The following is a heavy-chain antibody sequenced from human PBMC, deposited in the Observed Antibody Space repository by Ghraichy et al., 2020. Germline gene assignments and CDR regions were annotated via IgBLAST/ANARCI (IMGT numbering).Heavy chain of an antibody. CDR2: IYYSGST. J-gene: IGHJ4*02. CDR3: ARGGDYGDYVPDY. Sequence: SETLSLTCTVSGGSISSGGYYWSWIRQHPGKGLEWIGYIYYSGSTYYNPSLKSRVTISVDTSKNQFSLKLSSVTAADTAVYYCARGGDYGDYVPDYWGQGTLVTVSS. V-gene: IGHV4-31*03. CDR1: GGSISSGGYY. D-gene: IGHD4-17*01.